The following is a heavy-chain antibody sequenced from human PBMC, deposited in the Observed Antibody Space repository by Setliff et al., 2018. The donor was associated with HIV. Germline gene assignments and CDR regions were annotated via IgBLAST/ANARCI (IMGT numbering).Heavy chain of an antibody. CDR2: IIPVVDAG. V-gene: IGHV1-69*06. Sequence: ASVKVSCKASGGALSNYAFSWVRQAPGQGLQWMGGIIPVVDAGTYAQSFQGRLTITADKSTSTIYLELTGLRSDDTAVYYCARGQLKPTGYFFDYWGLGTLVTVSS. D-gene: IGHD1-1*01. CDR1: GGALSNYA. J-gene: IGHJ4*02. CDR3: ARGQLKPTGYFFDY.